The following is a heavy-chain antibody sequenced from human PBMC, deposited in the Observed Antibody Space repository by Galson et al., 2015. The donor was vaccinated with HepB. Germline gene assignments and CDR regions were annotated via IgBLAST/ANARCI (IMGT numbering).Heavy chain of an antibody. J-gene: IGHJ4*02. D-gene: IGHD3-22*01. CDR1: GYTFTSYA. CDR3: AREVNYYVSSGYYPYFDY. Sequence: SVKVSCKASGYTFTSYAMHWVRQAPGQRLEWMGWINAGNGNTKYSQKFQGRVTITRDTSASTAYMELSSLRSEDTAVYYCAREVNYYVSSGYYPYFDYWGQGTLVTVSS. CDR2: INAGNGNT. V-gene: IGHV1-3*01.